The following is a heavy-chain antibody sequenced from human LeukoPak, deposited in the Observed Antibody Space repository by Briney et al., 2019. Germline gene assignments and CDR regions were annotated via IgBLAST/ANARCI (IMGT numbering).Heavy chain of an antibody. CDR1: GYSFTGYY. CDR2: ISAYNGNT. CDR3: ARDGYSGSYYPIDAFDI. D-gene: IGHD1-26*01. J-gene: IGHJ3*02. V-gene: IGHV1-18*04. Sequence: GASVKVSCKASGYSFTGYYMHWVRQAPGQGLEWMGWISAYNGNTNYAQKLQGRVTMTTDTSTSTAYMELRSLRSDDTAVYYCARDGYSGSYYPIDAFDIWGQGTMVTVSS.